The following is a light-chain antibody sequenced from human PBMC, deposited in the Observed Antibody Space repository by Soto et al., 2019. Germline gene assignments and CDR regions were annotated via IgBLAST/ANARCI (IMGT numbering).Light chain of an antibody. CDR1: ESVSSN. CDR3: QQYNSWPPYT. CDR2: GAS. Sequence: EIVMTQSPDTLSVSPGERATVSCRASESVSSNLAWYQQKAGQAPRPLIHGASTRATGIPARFSSSESGKKFSLTISTLQSEEVAIYYCQQYNSWPPYTFGQGTKVDIK. V-gene: IGKV3-15*01. J-gene: IGKJ2*01.